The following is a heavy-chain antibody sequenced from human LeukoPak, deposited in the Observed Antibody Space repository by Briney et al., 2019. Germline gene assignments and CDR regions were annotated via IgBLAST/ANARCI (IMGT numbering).Heavy chain of an antibody. CDR3: ARDVGAAAGTWDY. V-gene: IGHV4-34*01. Sequence: SETLSLTCAVYGGSFSGYYWSWIRQPPGKGLEWIGEINHSGSTNYNPSLKSRVTMSVDTSKNQFSLRLSSVTAADTAMYYCARDVGAAAGTWDYWGQGTLVTVSS. CDR2: INHSGST. J-gene: IGHJ4*02. CDR1: GGSFSGYY. D-gene: IGHD6-13*01.